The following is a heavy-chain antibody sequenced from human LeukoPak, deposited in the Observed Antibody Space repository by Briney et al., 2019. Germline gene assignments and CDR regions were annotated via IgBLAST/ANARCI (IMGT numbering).Heavy chain of an antibody. V-gene: IGHV4-61*05. Sequence: PSETLSLTCTVSGGSLSSSNYYWGWIRQPPGKGLEWIGYIYYTGSTNYNPSLKSRVTISVDTSKNQLSLKLSSVTAADTAVYYCARQDSGSYLNPLDIWGQGTVVTVSS. CDR2: IYYTGST. CDR1: GGSLSSSNYY. CDR3: ARQDSGSYLNPLDI. J-gene: IGHJ3*02. D-gene: IGHD1-26*01.